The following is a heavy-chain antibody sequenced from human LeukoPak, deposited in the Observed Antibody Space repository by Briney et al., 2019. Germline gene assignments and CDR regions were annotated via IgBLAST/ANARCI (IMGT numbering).Heavy chain of an antibody. V-gene: IGHV3-11*04. CDR3: ARDVGSDY. Sequence: GGSLRLSCAASGFTFSAYYMTWIRQAPGEGLQWVSYISDSGTTVEYTDSVKGRFTISRDNAKNALYLQMNSLRVEDTGIYYCARDVGSDYWGQGTLVTVSS. J-gene: IGHJ4*02. CDR1: GFTFSAYY. CDR2: ISDSGTTV.